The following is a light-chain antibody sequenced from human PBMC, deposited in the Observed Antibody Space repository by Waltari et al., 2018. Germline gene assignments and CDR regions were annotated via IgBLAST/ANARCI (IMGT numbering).Light chain of an antibody. CDR3: QQYNNWPLT. CDR2: DAS. J-gene: IGKJ4*01. CDR1: QSVTNN. V-gene: IGKV3-15*01. Sequence: ERVMTQSPATLSVSPGERATLSCRASQSVTNNLAWYQQKVGQAPGLLIYDASTRATGIEARFSGSGCGTECTLTISSLQSEDFAVYYCQQYNNWPLTFGGGTK.